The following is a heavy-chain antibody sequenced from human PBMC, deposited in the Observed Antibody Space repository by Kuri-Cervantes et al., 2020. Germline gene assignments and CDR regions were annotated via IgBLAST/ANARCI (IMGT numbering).Heavy chain of an antibody. Sequence: GESLKISCAASGFTFSSYDMHWVRQATGKGLEWVSAIGTAGDTYYPGSVKGRFTISRDTSKNTLYLQINSLRSEDTAVFYCARGSTNGYNSFDYWGQGTLVTVSS. CDR3: ARGSTNGYNSFDY. D-gene: IGHD5-24*01. J-gene: IGHJ4*02. V-gene: IGHV3-13*01. CDR1: GFTFSSYD. CDR2: IGTAGDT.